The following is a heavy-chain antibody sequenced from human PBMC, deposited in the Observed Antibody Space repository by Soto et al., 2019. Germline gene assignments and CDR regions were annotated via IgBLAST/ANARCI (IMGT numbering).Heavy chain of an antibody. CDR3: AKDTSKYSNNWPAYYGLDV. V-gene: IGHV3-49*03. Sequence: EVQLVQSGGGLVEPGRSLRLSCTASGFTFGEYAMSWFRQAPGKGLECLGFIRGKAYSRTTEYAAAVRGRFTISRDDSQSVAYLQMNSLKTEDTAVYYCAKDTSKYSNNWPAYYGLDVWGQGTTVTVSS. J-gene: IGHJ6*02. D-gene: IGHD1-1*01. CDR2: IRGKAYSRTT. CDR1: GFTFGEYA.